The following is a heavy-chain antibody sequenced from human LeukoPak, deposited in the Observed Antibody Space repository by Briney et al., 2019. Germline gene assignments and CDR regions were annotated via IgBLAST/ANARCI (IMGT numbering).Heavy chain of an antibody. Sequence: SETLSLTCTGSGGSISSYYWSWLRQPPGKGLEWIGYIYYSGSTNYNPSLKSRVTISVDTSKNQFSLKLSSVTAADTAVYYCARVALAIDYWGQGTLVTVSS. CDR1: GGSISSYY. J-gene: IGHJ4*02. D-gene: IGHD1-26*01. CDR2: IYYSGST. V-gene: IGHV4-59*01. CDR3: ARVALAIDY.